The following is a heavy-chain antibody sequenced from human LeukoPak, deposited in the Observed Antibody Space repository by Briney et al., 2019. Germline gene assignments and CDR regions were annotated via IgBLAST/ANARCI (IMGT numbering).Heavy chain of an antibody. J-gene: IGHJ4*02. Sequence: ASVKVSCKASGYTFTSYDINLVRHATGQGLELMGWMNPKSGNTGYAQKFHGRITMTRNTSISAAYMELSSLRSEDTAVNYCAKSPTTYCSGGSCYYDYWGRGNVVTVSS. CDR1: GYTFTSYD. V-gene: IGHV1-8*01. CDR3: AKSPTTYCSGGSCYYDY. D-gene: IGHD2-15*01. CDR2: MNPKSGNT.